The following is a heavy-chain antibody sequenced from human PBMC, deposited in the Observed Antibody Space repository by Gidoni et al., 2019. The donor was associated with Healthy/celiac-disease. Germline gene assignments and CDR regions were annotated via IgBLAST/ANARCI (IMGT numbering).Heavy chain of an antibody. CDR1: GFTFSHAW. CDR3: TTYCTNGVCRLDY. D-gene: IGHD2-8*01. J-gene: IGHJ4*02. CDR2: SKSKTDGGTT. Sequence: EVQLVESGGGLVKPGGSLRLSVAPSGFTFSHAWMSWVRKAPGKGLEWVGRSKSKTDGGTTDYAAPVKGRFTISRDDSKNTLYLQMNSLKTEDTAVYYCTTYCTNGVCRLDYWGQGTLVTVSS. V-gene: IGHV3-15*01.